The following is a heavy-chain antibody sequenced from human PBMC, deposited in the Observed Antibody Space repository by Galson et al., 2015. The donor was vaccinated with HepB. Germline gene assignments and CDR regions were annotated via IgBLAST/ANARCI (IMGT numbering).Heavy chain of an antibody. CDR1: GFTFSSYA. V-gene: IGHV3-23*01. J-gene: IGHJ3*02. CDR3: AKNLGYCSSSSCVIDAFDI. Sequence: SLRLSCAASGFTFSSYAMTWVRQAPGKGLEWVSAISGSAGITYYADSVKGRFTISRDNSKNTLYLQMNSLRAEDTALYYCAKNLGYCSSSSCVIDAFDIWGQGTMVTVSS. D-gene: IGHD2-2*01. CDR2: ISGSAGIT.